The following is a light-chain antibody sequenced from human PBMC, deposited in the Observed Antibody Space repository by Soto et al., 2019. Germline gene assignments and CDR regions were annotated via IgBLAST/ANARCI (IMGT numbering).Light chain of an antibody. Sequence: EIVLTQSPGTLSLFPGERATLSCRASQSVSSSYLAWYQQKPGQAPRLLIYGASSRATGIPDRFSGSGSGTDFTLTISSLEPEDFAVYYCQQRSNWLTFGGGTKVDIK. CDR2: GAS. CDR3: QQRSNWLT. V-gene: IGKV3D-20*02. CDR1: QSVSSSY. J-gene: IGKJ4*01.